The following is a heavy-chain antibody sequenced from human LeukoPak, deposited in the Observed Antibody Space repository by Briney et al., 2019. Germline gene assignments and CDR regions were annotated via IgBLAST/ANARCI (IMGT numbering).Heavy chain of an antibody. CDR2: ISSSSSTI. D-gene: IGHD3-22*01. V-gene: IGHV3-48*04. J-gene: IGHJ4*02. CDR3: ARDYYDSSGYYYPTLQEGGDY. CDR1: GFTFSSYS. Sequence: PGGSLRLSCAASGFTFSSYSMNWVRQAPGKGLEWVSYISSSSSTIYYADSVKGRFTISRDNAKNSLYLQMNSLRAEDTAVYYCARDYYDSSGYYYPTLQEGGDYWGQGTLVTVSS.